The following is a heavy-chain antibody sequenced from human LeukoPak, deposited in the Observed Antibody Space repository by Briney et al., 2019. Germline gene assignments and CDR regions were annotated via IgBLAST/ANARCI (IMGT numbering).Heavy chain of an antibody. CDR1: GFTFSSYW. V-gene: IGHV3-7*01. CDR2: IKQDGSEK. D-gene: IGHD3-3*01. J-gene: IGHJ6*03. CDR3: ARESRDYDFWSNNFYYYMYV. Sequence: GGSLRLSCAASGFTFSSYWMNWVRQAPGKGLEWVANIKQDGSEKYYVDSVKGLFTISRDNAKNSLYLQMNSLRAEDTAVYYCARESRDYDFWSNNFYYYMYVWGKGTTVTVSS.